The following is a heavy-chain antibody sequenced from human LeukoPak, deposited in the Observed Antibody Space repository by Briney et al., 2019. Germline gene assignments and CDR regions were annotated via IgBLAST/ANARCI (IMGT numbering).Heavy chain of an antibody. J-gene: IGHJ4*02. Sequence: PSETLSLTCTVSGGSISSSSYYWGWIRQPPGKGLEWIGSIYYSGSTYYNPSLKSRVTVSVDTSKNQFSLKLNSVTAADTAVYYCARTPRLWFGEFHDYWGQGTLVTVSS. CDR3: ARTPRLWFGEFHDY. D-gene: IGHD3-10*01. CDR2: IYYSGST. CDR1: GGSISSSSYY. V-gene: IGHV4-39*07.